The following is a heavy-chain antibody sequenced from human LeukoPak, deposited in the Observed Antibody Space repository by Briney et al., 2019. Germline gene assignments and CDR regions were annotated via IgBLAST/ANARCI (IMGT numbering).Heavy chain of an antibody. J-gene: IGHJ4*02. CDR2: ISGSAGGT. CDR3: AKRGVVIRVILVGFYKEAYYFDS. D-gene: IGHD3-22*01. CDR1: GITLSNYG. Sequence: GGSLRLSCAVSGITLSNYGMSWVRQAPGKGLEWVAGISGSAGGTYYADSVKGRFTISRDNAKNTLYLQLNNLRAEDTAVYFCAKRGVVIRVILVGFYKEAYYFDSWGQGALVPVSS. V-gene: IGHV3-23*01.